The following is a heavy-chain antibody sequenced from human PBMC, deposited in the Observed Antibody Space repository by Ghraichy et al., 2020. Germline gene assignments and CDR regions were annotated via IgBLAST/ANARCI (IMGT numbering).Heavy chain of an antibody. Sequence: GGSLRLSCAASGFAFSNFGMHWVRQAPGKGLEWVAVISYDGNYKYYADSMKGRFTISRDNSRNTLYLQMNSLRAEDTAVYYCAKDLWWELPHGGPDYWGQGTLVTVSS. CDR2: ISYDGNYK. V-gene: IGHV3-30*18. CDR3: AKDLWWELPHGGPDY. D-gene: IGHD1-26*01. J-gene: IGHJ4*02. CDR1: GFAFSNFG.